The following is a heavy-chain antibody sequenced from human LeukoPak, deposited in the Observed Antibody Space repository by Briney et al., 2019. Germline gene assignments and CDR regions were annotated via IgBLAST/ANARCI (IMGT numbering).Heavy chain of an antibody. CDR1: GDSISSYY. Sequence: SETLSLTCTVSGDSISSYYWTWIRQPPGKGLEWIGYIYYSGSTNYNPSLKSRVTISLDTSKNQFSLTLNSLTAADTAVYYCASHSSSGYFDYWGHGILVTVSS. V-gene: IGHV4-59*12. J-gene: IGHJ4*01. CDR3: ASHSSSGYFDY. D-gene: IGHD6-6*01. CDR2: IYYSGST.